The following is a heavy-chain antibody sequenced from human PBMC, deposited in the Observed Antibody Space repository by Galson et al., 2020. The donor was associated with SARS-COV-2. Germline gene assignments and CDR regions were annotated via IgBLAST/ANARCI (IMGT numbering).Heavy chain of an antibody. CDR3: AKMRGNWGDGTFDF. V-gene: IGHV3-23*01. CDR1: GFTFSNYG. CDR2: ISGASSTI. J-gene: IGHJ3*01. D-gene: IGHD7-27*01. Sequence: GGSLRLSCAASGFTFSNYGMSWVRQAPGKGLEWVSSISGASSTIHYADSVKGRCTISRDNSKNTLYLQMNSLRGEDTAIYYCAKMRGNWGDGTFDFWGQGTVVSVSS.